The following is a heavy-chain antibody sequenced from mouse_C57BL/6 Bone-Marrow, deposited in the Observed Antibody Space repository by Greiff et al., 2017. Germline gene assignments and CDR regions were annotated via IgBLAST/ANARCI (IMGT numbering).Heavy chain of an antibody. CDR1: GYSITSGYY. Sequence: VQLKESGPGLVKPSQSLSLTCSVTGYSITSGYYWNWIRQFPGNKLEWMGYISYDGSNNYNPSLKNRISITRDTSKNQFFLKLNSVTTEDTATYYCAREGGVYSGYWGQGTTLTVSS. J-gene: IGHJ2*01. V-gene: IGHV3-6*01. CDR2: ISYDGSN. CDR3: AREGGVYSGY.